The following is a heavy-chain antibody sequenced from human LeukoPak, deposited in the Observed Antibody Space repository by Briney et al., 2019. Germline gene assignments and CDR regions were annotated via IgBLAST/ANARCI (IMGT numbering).Heavy chain of an antibody. CDR2: INANSGAT. CDR1: GFAFSFFA. J-gene: IGHJ5*01. V-gene: IGHV3-23*01. D-gene: IGHD6-19*01. CDR3: AKPISGGLAVTADWFDP. Sequence: PGGSLTLFCTASGFAFSFFAMSWLRQPPGKGLEWVSTINANSGATSYAAYVRGRFTIARDNSKNKLYLQLNSLRAEDTAVYYCAKPISGGLAVTADWFDPWGQGTLVVVSS.